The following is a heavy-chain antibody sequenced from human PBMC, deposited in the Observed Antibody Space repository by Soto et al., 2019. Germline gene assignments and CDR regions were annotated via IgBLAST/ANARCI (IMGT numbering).Heavy chain of an antibody. CDR3: ASYVLRYFDWLLSDYYYGMDV. J-gene: IGHJ6*02. Sequence: SETLSLTCTVSGGSVSSGSYYWSWIRQPPGKGLEWIGYIYYSGSTNYNPSLKSRVTISVDTSKNQFSLKLSSVTAADTAVYYCASYVLRYFDWLLSDYYYGMDVWGQGTTVT. CDR1: GGSVSSGSYY. CDR2: IYYSGST. D-gene: IGHD3-9*01. V-gene: IGHV4-61*01.